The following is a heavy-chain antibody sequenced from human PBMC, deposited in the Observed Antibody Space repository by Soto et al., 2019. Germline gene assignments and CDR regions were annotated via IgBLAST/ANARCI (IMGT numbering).Heavy chain of an antibody. J-gene: IGHJ4*02. CDR1: GCSFSSCA. CDR2: ISGSGGST. Sequence: GGSRRRSWRVAGCSFSSCAMSWVRQVPGKGLEWVSSISGSGGSTYYSDCVRGRFTISRDNSKKVLYLEMNRLKGDDTAVYFCAKDGSWGDHYYFDNWGQGTLVTVSS. CDR3: AKDGSWGDHYYFDN. V-gene: IGHV3-23*01. D-gene: IGHD2-21*02.